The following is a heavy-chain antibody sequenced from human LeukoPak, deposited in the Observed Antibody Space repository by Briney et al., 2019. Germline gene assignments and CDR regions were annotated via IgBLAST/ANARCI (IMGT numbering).Heavy chain of an antibody. D-gene: IGHD3-22*01. CDR2: INPNSGGT. CDR1: GYTFTGCY. Sequence: GASVKVSCKASGYTFTGCYMHWVRQAPGQGLEWMGWINPNSGGTNYAQKFQGRVTMTRDTSISTAYMELSRLRPDDTAVYYCASDALSTMIVANWGQGTLVTVSS. CDR3: ASDALSTMIVAN. V-gene: IGHV1-2*02. J-gene: IGHJ4*02.